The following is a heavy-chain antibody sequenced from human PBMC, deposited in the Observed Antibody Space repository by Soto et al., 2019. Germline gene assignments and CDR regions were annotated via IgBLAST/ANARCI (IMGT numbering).Heavy chain of an antibody. Sequence: SETLSLTCTVSGGSISSSSYYWGWIRQPPGKGLEWIGSIYYSGSTYYNPSLKSRVTISVDTSKNQFSLKLSSVTAADTAVYYCARRIIQLNSFDIWGQGTMVTVSS. V-gene: IGHV4-39*07. J-gene: IGHJ3*02. CDR2: IYYSGST. CDR3: ARRIIQLNSFDI. D-gene: IGHD5-18*01. CDR1: GGSISSSSYY.